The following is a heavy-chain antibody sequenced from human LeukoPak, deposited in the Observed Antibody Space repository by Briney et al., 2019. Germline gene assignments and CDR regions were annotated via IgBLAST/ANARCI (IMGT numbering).Heavy chain of an antibody. J-gene: IGHJ4*02. V-gene: IGHV3-7*01. Sequence: GGSLRLSCAASGFTFSSYWMSWVRQAPGKWLEWVANIKQDGSEKYYEDSVKGRFTISRDNAKNSLYLQMNSLRAEDTAVYYCASLRGVALSPVDYWGQGTLVTVSS. CDR1: GFTFSSYW. CDR3: ASLRGVALSPVDY. CDR2: IKQDGSEK. D-gene: IGHD3-10*01.